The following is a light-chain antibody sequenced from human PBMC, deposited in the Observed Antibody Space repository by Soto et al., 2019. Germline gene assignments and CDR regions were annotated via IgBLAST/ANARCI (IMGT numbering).Light chain of an antibody. J-gene: IGLJ2*01. CDR1: SSNIGTNT. V-gene: IGLV1-44*01. CDR2: SDN. CDR3: AAWDVSLVV. Sequence: QSVLTQPPSASGTPGQRVTLSCSGGSSNIGTNTVIWYQQLPGAAPKLLIYSDNQRPSGVPDRFSGSKSGTSASLAISGLQSEDEADYYCAAWDVSLVVFGGGTKLTVL.